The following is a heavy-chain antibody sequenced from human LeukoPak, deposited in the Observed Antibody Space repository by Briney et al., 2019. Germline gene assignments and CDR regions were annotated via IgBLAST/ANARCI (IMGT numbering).Heavy chain of an antibody. V-gene: IGHV3-43*01. CDR3: ARDVYYGSGSPRLDY. Sequence: GGSLRLSCAASGFTFDDYLMHWIRQGPGKGLQWVSLISWDGGTTDYVDSVKGRFTISRDNAKNSLYLQMNSLRVEDTGVYYCARDVYYGSGSPRLDYWGQGTLVTVSS. J-gene: IGHJ4*02. D-gene: IGHD3-10*01. CDR1: GFTFDDYL. CDR2: ISWDGGTT.